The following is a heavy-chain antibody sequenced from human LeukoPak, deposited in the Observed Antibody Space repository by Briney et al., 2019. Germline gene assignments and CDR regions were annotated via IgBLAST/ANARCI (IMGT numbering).Heavy chain of an antibody. Sequence: GGSLRLSCAASGFTFSDYYMSWIRQAPGKGLEWVSYISSSGSTIYYADSVKGRFTISRDNAKNSLYLQMNSLRAEDTAVYYCARAVDDFWSGYYAFDIWGQGTMVTVSS. CDR3: ARAVDDFWSGYYAFDI. V-gene: IGHV3-11*01. J-gene: IGHJ3*02. CDR2: ISSSGSTI. CDR1: GFTFSDYY. D-gene: IGHD3-3*01.